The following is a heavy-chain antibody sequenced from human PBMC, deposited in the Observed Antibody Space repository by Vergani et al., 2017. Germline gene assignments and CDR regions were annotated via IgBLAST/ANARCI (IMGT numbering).Heavy chain of an antibody. CDR1: GGSISSGGYY. CDR2: IYYSGST. V-gene: IGHV4-31*03. Sequence: QVQLQESGPGLVKPSQTLSLTCTVSGGSISSGGYYWSWIRQHPGKGLEWIGYIYYSGSTYYNPSLKSRVTISVDTSKNRFSLKLSSVTAADTAVYYCAGGLAVVGPAAMKGGWFDPWGQGTLVTVSS. D-gene: IGHD2-2*01. J-gene: IGHJ5*02. CDR3: AGGLAVVGPAAMKGGWFDP.